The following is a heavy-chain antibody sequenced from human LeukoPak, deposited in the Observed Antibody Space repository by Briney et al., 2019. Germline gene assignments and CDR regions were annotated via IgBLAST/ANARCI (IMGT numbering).Heavy chain of an antibody. D-gene: IGHD2-2*01. Sequence: SVKVSCKPSGGTFSSYTISWVRQAPGQGLEGMGRTIPILGIANYAQKFQGRVTITADKSTSTAYMELSSMRSEDTAVYYCARTRSIVPAATDDAFDIWGQGTMVTVSS. CDR3: ARTRSIVPAATDDAFDI. V-gene: IGHV1-69*02. J-gene: IGHJ3*02. CDR1: GGTFSSYT. CDR2: TIPILGIA.